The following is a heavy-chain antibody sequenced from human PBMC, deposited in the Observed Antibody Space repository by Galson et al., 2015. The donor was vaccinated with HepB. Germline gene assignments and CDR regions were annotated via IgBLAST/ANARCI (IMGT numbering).Heavy chain of an antibody. CDR2: ISSSSSYI. V-gene: IGHV3-21*01. D-gene: IGHD5-12*01. CDR1: GFTFSSYT. J-gene: IGHJ4*02. Sequence: SLRLSCAASGFTFSSYTMNWVRQAPGKGLEWVSSISSSSSYIYYADSVKGRFTISRDNAKNSLYLRMNSLRAEDTALYYCASGRGLYWSQGTLVTVSS. CDR3: ASGRGLY.